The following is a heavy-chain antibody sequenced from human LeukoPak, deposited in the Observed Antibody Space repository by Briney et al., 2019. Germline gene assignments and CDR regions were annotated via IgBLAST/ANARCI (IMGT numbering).Heavy chain of an antibody. V-gene: IGHV5-51*01. J-gene: IGHJ4*02. D-gene: IGHD1-1*01. CDR3: ARQVTTAAPIDY. CDR2: IYPGDSDT. CDR1: GYSFTTYW. Sequence: GESLKISCKGSGYSFTTYWIGWVRQMPGKGLEWMGIIYPGDSDTRYSPSFQGQVTISADKSISTAYLQWSSLKASDTAIYYCARQVTTAAPIDYWGQRTLVTVSS.